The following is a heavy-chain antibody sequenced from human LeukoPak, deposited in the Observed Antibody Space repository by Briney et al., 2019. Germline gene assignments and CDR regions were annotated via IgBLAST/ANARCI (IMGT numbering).Heavy chain of an antibody. D-gene: IGHD3-22*01. CDR1: GNSISSGDNY. Sequence: PSQTLSLTCTVSGNSISSGDNYWSWIRQPAGKGLEWIGRIYTSGSTNYNPSLKSRVTISGDTSKNQFSLRLSSVTAADTAVYYCARASYSYDINGWVPFDHWGQGTLVTVSS. V-gene: IGHV4-61*02. J-gene: IGHJ4*02. CDR2: IYTSGST. CDR3: ARASYSYDINGWVPFDH.